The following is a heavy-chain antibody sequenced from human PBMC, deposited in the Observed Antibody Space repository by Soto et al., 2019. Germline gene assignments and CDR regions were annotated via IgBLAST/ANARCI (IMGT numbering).Heavy chain of an antibody. J-gene: IGHJ5*02. CDR1: CASISAFY. Sequence: SETLSLTCTVSCASISAFYWSWIRQPPGKGLEWIGHIYYTGSTGYNPSLKSRVTISVDTSKNQFSLNLTSVTPADTAVYYCARRRDGYTGVWFDPWGQGTLVTVSS. CDR3: ARRRDGYTGVWFDP. V-gene: IGHV4-59*01. D-gene: IGHD5-12*01. CDR2: IYYTGST.